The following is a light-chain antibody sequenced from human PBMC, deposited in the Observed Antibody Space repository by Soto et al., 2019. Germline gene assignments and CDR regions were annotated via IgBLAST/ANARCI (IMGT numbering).Light chain of an antibody. CDR2: GAS. V-gene: IGKV3-20*01. CDR3: QQYGSSPTT. Sequence: EIVLTQSPGTLSLSPGERATLSCRASQSISRNYIAWYQQKPGQAPRLLIYGASSRATGIPDRFSGIGSGTDFTLTISRLEPEDFAVYYCQQYGSSPTTFGQGTKVDIK. J-gene: IGKJ1*01. CDR1: QSISRNY.